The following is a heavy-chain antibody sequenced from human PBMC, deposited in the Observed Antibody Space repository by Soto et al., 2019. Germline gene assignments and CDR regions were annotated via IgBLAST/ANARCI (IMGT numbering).Heavy chain of an antibody. V-gene: IGHV3-33*01. D-gene: IGHD5-18*01. Sequence: GGSLRLSCAASGFTFSSYGMHWVRQAPGKGLEWVAVIWYDGSNKYYADSVKGRFTISRDNSKNTLYLQMNSLRAEDTAVYYFARGLPVDTAMPHAYYFDYWGQGTLVTVSS. CDR3: ARGLPVDTAMPHAYYFDY. CDR2: IWYDGSNK. CDR1: GFTFSSYG. J-gene: IGHJ4*02.